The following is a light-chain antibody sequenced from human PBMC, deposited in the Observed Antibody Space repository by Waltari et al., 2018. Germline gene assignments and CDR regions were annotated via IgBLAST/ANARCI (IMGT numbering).Light chain of an antibody. CDR2: GVS. V-gene: IGLV2-14*01. Sequence: QSALTQPASVSGSPGQSITIPCTGTSSDVGGYNSVSWYQQHPGKAPKLMIYGVSNRPSGVSNRFSGSKSGNTASLTISGLQAEDEADYYCSSYRSSNSYVFGTGTKVTVL. J-gene: IGLJ1*01. CDR3: SSYRSSNSYV. CDR1: SSDVGGYNS.